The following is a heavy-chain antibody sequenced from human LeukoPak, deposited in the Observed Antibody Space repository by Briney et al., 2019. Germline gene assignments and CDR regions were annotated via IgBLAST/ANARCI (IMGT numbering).Heavy chain of an antibody. V-gene: IGHV4-59*01. CDR1: GGSISSYY. J-gene: IGHJ6*02. Sequence: PSETLSLTCTVSGGSISSYYWSWIRQPPGKGLEWIGYIYYSGSTNYNPSLKSRVTISVDTSKNQFSLKLSSVTAADTAVYYCARNGRLDRTGMDVWGQGTTVTVSS. CDR3: ARNGRLDRTGMDV. CDR2: IYYSGST. D-gene: IGHD1-14*01.